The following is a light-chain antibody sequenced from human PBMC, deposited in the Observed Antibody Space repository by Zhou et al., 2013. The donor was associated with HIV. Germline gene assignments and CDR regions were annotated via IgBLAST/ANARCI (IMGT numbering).Light chain of an antibody. Sequence: ELVLVQSPATLSLSPGERATLSCRGNENLISQYLAWYQQKPGQPPRLLIYGAATRATGIPDRIRGSGSGTDFTLTISRLEPEDFAVYYCQQYGSSPWTFGQGTKVEIK. CDR3: QQYGSSPWT. CDR2: GAA. CDR1: ENLISQY. V-gene: IGKV3-20*01. J-gene: IGKJ1*01.